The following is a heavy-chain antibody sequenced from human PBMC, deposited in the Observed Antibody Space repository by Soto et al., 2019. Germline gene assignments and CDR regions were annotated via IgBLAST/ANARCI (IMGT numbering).Heavy chain of an antibody. CDR2: INPSGGST. D-gene: IGHD6-19*01. V-gene: IGHV1-46*01. Sequence: ASVKVSCKASGYTFTSYYMHWVRQAPGQGLEWMGIINPSGGSTSYAQKFQGRVTMTRDTSTSTVYMELSSLRSEDTAVYYCARERRVAVAGNYYYGMDVWGQGTTVTVSS. J-gene: IGHJ6*02. CDR3: ARERRVAVAGNYYYGMDV. CDR1: GYTFTSYY.